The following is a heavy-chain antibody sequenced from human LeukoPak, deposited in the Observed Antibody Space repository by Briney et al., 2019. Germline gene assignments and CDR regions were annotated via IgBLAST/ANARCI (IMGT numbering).Heavy chain of an antibody. CDR2: ISGSGGST. V-gene: IGHV3-23*01. CDR1: GFTFSSYA. D-gene: IGHD6-19*01. CDR3: AKRYSSGWYYFDY. Sequence: GRSLRLSCAASGFTFSSYAMSWVRQAPGKGLEWVSAISGSGGSTYYADSVKGRFTISRDNSKNTLYLQMNSLRAEDTAVYYCAKRYSSGWYYFDYWGQGTLVTVSP. J-gene: IGHJ4*02.